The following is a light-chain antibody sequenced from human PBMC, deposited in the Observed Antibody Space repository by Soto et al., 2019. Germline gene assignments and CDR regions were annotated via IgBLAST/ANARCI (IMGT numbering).Light chain of an antibody. CDR3: QSYDSSLSGYV. CDR2: GNI. J-gene: IGLJ1*01. V-gene: IGLV1-40*01. Sequence: QSVMTQPPSASAAPGQKVTISCSGSSSNIGGSSVSWYQQLPGTAPKLLIYGNINRPSGVPDRFSGSKSGTSASLAITGLQAEDEADYYCQSYDSSLSGYVFGTGTKVTVL. CDR1: SSNIGGSS.